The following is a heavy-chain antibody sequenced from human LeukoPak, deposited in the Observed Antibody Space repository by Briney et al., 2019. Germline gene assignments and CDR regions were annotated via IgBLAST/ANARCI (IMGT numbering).Heavy chain of an antibody. D-gene: IGHD2-21*02. CDR3: ARTTSMTASGYDY. V-gene: IGHV1-8*03. Sequence: GAPVKVSCKASGYTFTNYHISWVRQASGQGLEWMTWINPDTGDKGYARRFQDRVTITTDTSISTAYMELSSLSSEDTAVYFCARTTSMTASGYDYWGQGTLVTVSS. CDR2: INPDTGDK. CDR1: GYTFTNYH. J-gene: IGHJ4*02.